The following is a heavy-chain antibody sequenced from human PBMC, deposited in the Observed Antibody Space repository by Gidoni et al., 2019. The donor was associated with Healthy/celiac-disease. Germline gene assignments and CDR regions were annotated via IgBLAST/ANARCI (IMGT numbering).Heavy chain of an antibody. CDR2: ISYDGSNK. V-gene: IGHV3-30-3*01. CDR1: GFTCSSYA. J-gene: IGHJ4*02. CDR3: ARDSLKSSGWYNLFDY. D-gene: IGHD6-19*01. Sequence: QVQLVESGGGVVQPGRSRRLSCEASGFTCSSYAMHWVRQAPGKGLEWVAVISYDGSNKYYADSVKGRFTISRDNAKNTLYLQMNSLRAEDTAVYDCARDSLKSSGWYNLFDYWGQGTLVTVSS.